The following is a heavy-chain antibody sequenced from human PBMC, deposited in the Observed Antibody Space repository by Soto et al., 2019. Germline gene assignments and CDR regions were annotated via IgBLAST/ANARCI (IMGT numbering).Heavy chain of an antibody. V-gene: IGHV1-69*01. D-gene: IGHD6-19*01. CDR2: IIPIFGTA. CDR1: GGTFSSYA. J-gene: IGHJ5*01. CDR3: ARDVEVAGTKRWFDS. Sequence: QVQLVQSGADVKKPGSSVKVSCKVSGGTFSSYAINWVRQAPGQGLEWMGGIIPIFGTANYAQKFQDRVTISADGSTSTAYVEVSSLRSEDTAMYYCARDVEVAGTKRWFDSWCQGTLVTVSS.